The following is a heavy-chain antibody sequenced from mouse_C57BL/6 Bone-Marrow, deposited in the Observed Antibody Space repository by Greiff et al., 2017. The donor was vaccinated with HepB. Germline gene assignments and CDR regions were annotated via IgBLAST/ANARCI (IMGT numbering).Heavy chain of an antibody. V-gene: IGHV1-19*01. CDR3: ARGGPYYGSSYWYFDV. J-gene: IGHJ1*03. D-gene: IGHD1-1*01. CDR2: INPYNGGT. CDR1: GYTFTDYY. Sequence: EVQLQQSGPVLVKPGASVKMSCKASGYTFTDYYMNWVKQSHGKSLEWIGVINPYNGGTSYNQKFKGKATLTVDKSSSTAYMELNSLTSEDSAVYYCARGGPYYGSSYWYFDVWGTGTTVTVSS.